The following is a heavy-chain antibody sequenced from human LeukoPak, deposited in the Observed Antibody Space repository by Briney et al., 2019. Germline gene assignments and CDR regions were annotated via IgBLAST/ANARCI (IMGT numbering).Heavy chain of an antibody. V-gene: IGHV3-53*01. Sequence: GGSLSLTCAASGFTVSSNYMSWLRQAPGKGLEWGSVIYSGGSSYYADSVKGRFTLSRDNSKNTLYLQIASLRAEDAAWYYCARRGRSIRGCLSNVDYWGKGTLVTVSS. J-gene: IGHJ4*02. CDR3: ARRGRSIRGCLSNVDY. CDR1: GFTVSSNY. D-gene: IGHD2-15*01. CDR2: IYSGGSS.